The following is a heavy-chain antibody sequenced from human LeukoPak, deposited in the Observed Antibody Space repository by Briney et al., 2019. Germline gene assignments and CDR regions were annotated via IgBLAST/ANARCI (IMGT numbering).Heavy chain of an antibody. CDR2: ISAYNGNT. V-gene: IGHV1-18*01. J-gene: IGHJ5*02. D-gene: IGHD6-13*01. Sequence: SVKASCKASGYTFTSYGISWVRQAPGQGLEWMGWISAYNGNTNYAQKLQGRVPMTTDTSTSTAYMELRSLRSEDTAVYYCADTIAAAGNRWFDPWGQGTLVTVSS. CDR3: ADTIAAAGNRWFDP. CDR1: GYTFTSYG.